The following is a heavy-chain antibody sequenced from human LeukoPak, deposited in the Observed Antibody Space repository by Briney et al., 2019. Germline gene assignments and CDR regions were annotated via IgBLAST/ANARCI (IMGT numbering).Heavy chain of an antibody. CDR2: IYYSGST. D-gene: IGHD3-22*01. Sequence: SETLSLTCTVSGGSISSSSYYWGWIRQPPGKGLEWIGSIYYSGSTYYNPSLKSRVTISVDTSKSQFSLKLSSVTAADTAVYYCARPQTDSSGYYYAFPFDPWGQGTLVTVSS. CDR3: ARPQTDSSGYYYAFPFDP. CDR1: GGSISSSSYY. J-gene: IGHJ5*02. V-gene: IGHV4-39*01.